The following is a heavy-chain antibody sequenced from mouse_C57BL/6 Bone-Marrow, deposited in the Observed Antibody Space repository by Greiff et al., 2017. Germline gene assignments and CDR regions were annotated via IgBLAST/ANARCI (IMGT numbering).Heavy chain of an antibody. J-gene: IGHJ2*01. CDR3: TTADVYGSSDSYFDY. D-gene: IGHD1-1*01. CDR2: IDPEDGDT. CDR1: GFNIKDYY. V-gene: IGHV14-1*01. Sequence: VQLQQPGAELVRPGASVKLSCTASGFNIKDYYMHWVKQRPEQGLEWIGRIDPEDGDTEYAPKFQGKATMTADTSSNQAYLQLSRLTYEDTAVYYCTTADVYGSSDSYFDYWGQGTTLTVSS.